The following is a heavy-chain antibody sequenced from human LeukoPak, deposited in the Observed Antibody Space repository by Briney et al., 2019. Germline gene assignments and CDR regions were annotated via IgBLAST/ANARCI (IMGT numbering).Heavy chain of an antibody. CDR1: GYTFTSYG. Sequence: ASVKVSCKASGYTFTSYGISWVRQAPGQGLEWMGWISAYNGNTNYAQKLQGRVTMTRDTSISTAYMELSRLRSDDTAVYYCARDNDFWSGLYYFDYWGQGTLVTVSS. J-gene: IGHJ4*02. CDR2: ISAYNGNT. D-gene: IGHD3-3*01. CDR3: ARDNDFWSGLYYFDY. V-gene: IGHV1-18*04.